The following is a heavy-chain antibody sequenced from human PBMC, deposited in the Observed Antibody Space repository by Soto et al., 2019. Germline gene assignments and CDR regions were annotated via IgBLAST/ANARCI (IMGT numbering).Heavy chain of an antibody. CDR2: IWYDGSNK. J-gene: IGHJ4*02. D-gene: IGHD3-22*01. Sequence: GGSLRLSCAASGFTFGSYGMHWVRQAPGKGLEWVAVIWYDGSNKYYADSVKGRFTISRDNSKNTLYLQMNSLRAEDTAVYYCARDSSGYGFDYWGQGTLVTVSS. V-gene: IGHV3-33*01. CDR1: GFTFGSYG. CDR3: ARDSSGYGFDY.